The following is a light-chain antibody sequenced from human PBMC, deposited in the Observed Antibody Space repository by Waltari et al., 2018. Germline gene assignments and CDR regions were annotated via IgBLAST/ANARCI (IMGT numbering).Light chain of an antibody. J-gene: IGLJ3*02. CDR2: SDY. Sequence: QSVLTQPPSASGAPGQRVTISCSGSSFNIGSNVVNWYQQLPGAAPKLLIYSDYQRPSRVPDRFSGSKSGTSASLAISALQSEDEAEYYCSTWDDSLSGVVFGVGTKLTVL. V-gene: IGLV1-44*01. CDR3: STWDDSLSGVV. CDR1: SFNIGSNV.